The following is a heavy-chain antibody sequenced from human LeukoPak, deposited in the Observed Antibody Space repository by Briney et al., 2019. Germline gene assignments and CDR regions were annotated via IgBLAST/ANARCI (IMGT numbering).Heavy chain of an antibody. D-gene: IGHD2-21*01. J-gene: IGHJ2*01. Sequence: SETLSLTCTVSGGSISSYNWSWIRQPAGKGLEWIGRIYTSGSTNYNPSLKSRVTISVDTSKKQLFLKMDSVTAADTAVYYCARGPYSIPGYCDLWGRGTLVTVSS. V-gene: IGHV4-4*07. CDR3: ARGPYSIPGYCDL. CDR1: GGSISSYN. CDR2: IYTSGST.